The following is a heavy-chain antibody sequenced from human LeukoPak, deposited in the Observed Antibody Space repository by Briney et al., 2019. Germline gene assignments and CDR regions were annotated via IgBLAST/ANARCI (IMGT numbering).Heavy chain of an antibody. CDR1: GFTFSSYS. D-gene: IGHD3-10*01. CDR3: ARDFMVRGVIITLPRL. V-gene: IGHV3-30*03. CDR2: ISYDGSNK. J-gene: IGHJ4*02. Sequence: GGSLRLSCAASGFTFSSYSMNWVRQSPGKGLEWVAVISYDGSNKYYADSVKGRFTISRANSKNTLYLQMNSLRAEDTAVYYCARDFMVRGVIITLPRLWGQGTLVTVSS.